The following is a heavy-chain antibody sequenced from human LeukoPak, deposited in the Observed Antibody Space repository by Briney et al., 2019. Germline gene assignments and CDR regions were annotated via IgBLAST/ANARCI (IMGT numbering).Heavy chain of an antibody. CDR1: GGSISSGSYY. J-gene: IGHJ4*02. Sequence: SQTLSLTCTVSGGSISSGSYYWSWTRQPAGKGLEWIGRIYTSGSTNYNPSLKSRVTISVDTSKNQFSLKLSSVTAADTAVYYCARSIAARYFDYWGQGTLVTVSS. CDR2: IYTSGST. D-gene: IGHD6-6*01. CDR3: ARSIAARYFDY. V-gene: IGHV4-61*02.